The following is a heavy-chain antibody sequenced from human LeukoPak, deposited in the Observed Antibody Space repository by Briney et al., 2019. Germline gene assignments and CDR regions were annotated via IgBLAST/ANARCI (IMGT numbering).Heavy chain of an antibody. CDR2: ISSSGSTI. D-gene: IGHD3-16*01. CDR1: GFTFNNYE. J-gene: IGHJ6*03. Sequence: GGSLRLSCAASGFTFNNYEMNWVRQAPGKGLEWVSYISSSGSTIYYADSVKGRFTISRDNAKNSLYLQMNSLRAEDTAVYYCAGGGGYYYYMDVWGKGTTVTVSS. V-gene: IGHV3-48*03. CDR3: AGGGGYYYYMDV.